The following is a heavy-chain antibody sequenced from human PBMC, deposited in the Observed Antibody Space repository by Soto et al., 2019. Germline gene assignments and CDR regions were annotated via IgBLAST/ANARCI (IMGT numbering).Heavy chain of an antibody. J-gene: IGHJ5*02. CDR3: ARDGAIVGTAIDNWPDP. V-gene: IGHV3-30-3*01. CDR1: GFIFNNYA. Sequence: QVQLVESGGGVVQPGTSLRLSCAASGFIFNNYAMFWIRQAPGKGLEWVALISYDGSNAFYSDAVKGRFTVSRDKSKKTVFLQINSLRSEDTAVYFCARDGAIVGTAIDNWPDPWGQGTLVTVSA. D-gene: IGHD1-26*01. CDR2: ISYDGSNA.